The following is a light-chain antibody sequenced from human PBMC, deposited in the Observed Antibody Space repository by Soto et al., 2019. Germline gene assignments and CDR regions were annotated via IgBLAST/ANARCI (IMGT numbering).Light chain of an antibody. CDR3: SSDTTSSTVV. J-gene: IGLJ2*01. CDR1: SSDVGGYNY. V-gene: IGLV2-14*03. Sequence: QSALTQPASVSGSPGQSITISCTGTSSDVGGYNYVCWYQQHPGKAPKLIIHDVSNRPSGVSHRVSCSKSGNTASLSISGLQAEDEADYYCSSDTTSSTVVFGGGTKLTVL. CDR2: DVS.